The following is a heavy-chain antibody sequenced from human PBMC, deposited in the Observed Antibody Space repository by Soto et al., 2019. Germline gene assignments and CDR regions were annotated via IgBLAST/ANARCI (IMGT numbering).Heavy chain of an antibody. CDR3: ARARAYCTNGVCYPGGMDV. CDR1: GYTFTGYY. J-gene: IGHJ6*02. CDR2: INPNSGGT. Sequence: ASVKVSCKASGYTFTGYYMHWVRQAPGQGLEWMGWINPNSGGTNYAQKFQGRVTMTRDTSISTAYMELSRLRSDDTAVYYCARARAYCTNGVCYPGGMDVWGQGNTVPVSS. D-gene: IGHD2-8*01. V-gene: IGHV1-2*02.